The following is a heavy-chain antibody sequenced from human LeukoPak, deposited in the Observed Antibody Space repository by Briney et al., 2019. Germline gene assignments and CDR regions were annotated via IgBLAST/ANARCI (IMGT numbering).Heavy chain of an antibody. CDR2: FDPEDGET. CDR3: ATGLNYYGSSEDPDY. V-gene: IGHV1-24*01. Sequence: ASVKVSCKVSGYTLTELSMHWVRRAPGKGLEWMGGFDPEDGETIYAQKFQGRVTMTEDTSTDTAYMELSSLRSEDTAVYYCATGLNYYGSSEDPDYWGQRTLVTVSS. J-gene: IGHJ4*02. CDR1: GYTLTELS. D-gene: IGHD3-22*01.